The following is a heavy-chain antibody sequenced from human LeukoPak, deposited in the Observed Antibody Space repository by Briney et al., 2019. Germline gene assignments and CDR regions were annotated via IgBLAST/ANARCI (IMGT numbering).Heavy chain of an antibody. D-gene: IGHD3-10*01. CDR1: GFTVSTIE. CDR2: ISGGST. V-gene: IGHV3-38-3*01. CDR3: AKDTTSRKVRGVFDY. J-gene: IGHJ4*02. Sequence: GGSLRLSCAASGFTVSTIEMNWVRQAPGKGLEWVSFISGGSTYYADSRKGRFTISRDNSKNTLHLQVNTLRAEDTAVYYCAKDTTSRKVRGVFDYWGQGTLVTVSS.